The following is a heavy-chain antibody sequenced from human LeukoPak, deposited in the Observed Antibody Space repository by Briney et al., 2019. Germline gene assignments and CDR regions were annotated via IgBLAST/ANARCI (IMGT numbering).Heavy chain of an antibody. Sequence: GGSLRLSCAASGFTFSSYAMHWVRQAPGKGLEWVAVISYDGSNKYYADSVKGRFTISRDNSKNTLYLQMNSLRAEDTAVYYCAREGARIAMAGYFDLWGRGTLVTVSS. D-gene: IGHD6-19*01. CDR1: GFTFSSYA. J-gene: IGHJ2*01. V-gene: IGHV3-30-3*01. CDR3: AREGARIAMAGYFDL. CDR2: ISYDGSNK.